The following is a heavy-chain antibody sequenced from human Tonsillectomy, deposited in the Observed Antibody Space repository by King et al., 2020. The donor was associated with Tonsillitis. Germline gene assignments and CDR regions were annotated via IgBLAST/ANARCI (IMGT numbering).Heavy chain of an antibody. V-gene: IGHV5-51*01. D-gene: IGHD1-26*01. CDR2: IYPGDSDT. Sequence: VQLVESGAEVKKPGESLKMSCKGSAYSFTSYWIGWVRQMPGKGLEWMGIIYPGDSDTRYSPSFQGQVTISADKSISTAYLQWSSLKASDTAMYYCAGFSGSYVSASDVWGQGTTVTVSS. J-gene: IGHJ6*02. CDR3: AGFSGSYVSASDV. CDR1: AYSFTSYW.